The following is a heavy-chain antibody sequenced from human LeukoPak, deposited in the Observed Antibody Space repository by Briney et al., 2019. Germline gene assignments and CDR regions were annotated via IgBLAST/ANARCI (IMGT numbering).Heavy chain of an antibody. D-gene: IGHD3-22*01. CDR2: INWNGGST. V-gene: IGHV3-20*04. CDR1: GFTFSSYE. J-gene: IGHJ4*02. Sequence: GGSLRLSCAASGFTFSSYEMNWVRQAPGKGLEWVSGINWNGGSTGYADSVKGRFTISRDNAKNSLYLQMNSLRAEDTALYYCARGGYYYDSSGYQGIDYWGQGTLVTVSS. CDR3: ARGGYYYDSSGYQGIDY.